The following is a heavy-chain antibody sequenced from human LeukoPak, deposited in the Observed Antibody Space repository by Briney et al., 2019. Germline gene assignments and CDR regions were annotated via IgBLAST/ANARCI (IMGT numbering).Heavy chain of an antibody. V-gene: IGHV7-4-1*02. Sequence: ASVKVSCKASGYTFTDYYIHWVRQAPGQGLEWMGWINTNTGNPTYAQGFTGRFVFSLDTSVSTAYLQISSLKAEDTAVYYCARVAPRGWTQTIDYWGQGTLVTVSS. CDR3: ARVAPRGWTQTIDY. CDR1: GYTFTDYY. CDR2: INTNTGNP. J-gene: IGHJ4*02. D-gene: IGHD6-19*01.